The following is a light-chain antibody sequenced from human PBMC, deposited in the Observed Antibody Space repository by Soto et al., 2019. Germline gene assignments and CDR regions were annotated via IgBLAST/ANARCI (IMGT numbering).Light chain of an antibody. Sequence: DIQMTQSPSSLPASVGDRVTITCRSRQSILNYLNWYQQKPWRAPEVLIYAVSSLQIGVPSRFACSGSGTDFTLTITDLRPEDSATYYCQQTYSELVYTFGRGTKMDIK. CDR1: QSILNY. V-gene: IGKV1-39*01. J-gene: IGKJ2*01. CDR3: QQTYSELVYT. CDR2: AVS.